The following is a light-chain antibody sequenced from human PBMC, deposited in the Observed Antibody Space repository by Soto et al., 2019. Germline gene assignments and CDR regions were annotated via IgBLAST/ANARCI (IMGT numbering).Light chain of an antibody. V-gene: IGLV2-8*01. J-gene: IGLJ2*01. CDR3: TSYVTNNVVI. CDR2: EVY. CDR1: RDDVGGYNY. Sequence: QSALTQPPSASGSPGQAVTISCTGTRDDVGGYNYVSWYQHHPGKAPKLIVYEVYKRPSGVPARFSGSKSGNTASLTVSGLLADDEAVYYCTSYVTNNVVIFGGGTKVTVL.